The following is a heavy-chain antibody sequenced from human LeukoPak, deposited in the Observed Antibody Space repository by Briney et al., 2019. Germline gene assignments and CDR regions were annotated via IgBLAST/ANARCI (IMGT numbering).Heavy chain of an antibody. CDR1: GFTFTSSA. CDR3: AAAQNFPVYCSGGSCSYYFDY. D-gene: IGHD2-15*01. CDR2: IVVGSGNT. V-gene: IGHV1-58*02. Sequence: VASVKVSCKASGFTFTSSAMQLVRQARGQRLEWVGWIVVGSGNTNYAQKFQERGTITRDMSTSTAYMELSSLRSEDTAVYYCAAAQNFPVYCSGGSCSYYFDYWGQGTLVTVSS. J-gene: IGHJ4*02.